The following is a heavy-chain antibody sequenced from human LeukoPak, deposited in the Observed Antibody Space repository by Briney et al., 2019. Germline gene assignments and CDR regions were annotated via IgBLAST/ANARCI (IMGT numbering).Heavy chain of an antibody. CDR1: GFTFSSYG. CDR2: ISYDGSNK. Sequence: GGSLRLSCAASGFTFSSYGMHWVRQAPGKGLEWVAVISYDGSNKYYADSVKGRFTISRDNSKNTLYLQMSSLRAEDTAVYYCAKAGYCSGGSCLDYWGQGTLVTVSS. D-gene: IGHD2-15*01. CDR3: AKAGYCSGGSCLDY. V-gene: IGHV3-30*18. J-gene: IGHJ4*02.